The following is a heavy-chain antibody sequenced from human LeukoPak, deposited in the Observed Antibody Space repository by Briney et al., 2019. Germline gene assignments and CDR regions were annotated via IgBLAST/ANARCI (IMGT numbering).Heavy chain of an antibody. CDR1: GFTFSSYA. J-gene: IGHJ3*02. CDR2: ISSSSSYI. D-gene: IGHD1-26*01. CDR3: AREVVGSHDAFGI. V-gene: IGHV3-21*01. Sequence: GGSLRLSCAASGFTFSSYAMSWVRQAPGKGLEWVSSISSSSSYIYYADSVKGRFTISRDNAKNSLYLQMNSLRAEDTAVYYCAREVVGSHDAFGIWGQGTMVTVSS.